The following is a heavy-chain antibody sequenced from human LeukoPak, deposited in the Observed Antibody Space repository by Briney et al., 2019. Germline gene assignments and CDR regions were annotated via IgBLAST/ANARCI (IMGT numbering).Heavy chain of an antibody. Sequence: GTLRLSCAASGFTFSSYGMSWVRQAPGKGLEWVSAISGSGGSTYYADSVKGRFTISRDNSKNTLYLQMNSLRAEDTAVYYCASNMPYNFDYWGQGTLVTVSS. CDR2: ISGSGGST. CDR1: GFTFSSYG. V-gene: IGHV3-23*01. CDR3: ASNMPYNFDY. J-gene: IGHJ4*02. D-gene: IGHD3-16*01.